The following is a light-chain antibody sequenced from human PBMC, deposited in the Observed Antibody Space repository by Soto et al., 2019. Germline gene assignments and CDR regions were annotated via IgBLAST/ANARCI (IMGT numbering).Light chain of an antibody. CDR2: YVD. CDR3: CSYADGSIYF. J-gene: IGLJ1*01. Sequence: QSALTQPASVSGSPGQSITISCTGTSRDVGAYDYVSWYLQYPDKAPPLLIYYVDHRPSGVSSRFSGSKSGNTASLTISGLQAEDEGDYYCCSYADGSIYFFGTGTKLTVL. CDR1: SRDVGAYDY. V-gene: IGLV2-14*03.